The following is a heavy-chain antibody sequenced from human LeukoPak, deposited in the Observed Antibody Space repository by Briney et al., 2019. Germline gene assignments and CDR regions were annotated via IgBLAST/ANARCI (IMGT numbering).Heavy chain of an antibody. V-gene: IGHV4-61*02. D-gene: IGHD3-22*01. CDR1: GGSISSGSYY. J-gene: IGHJ4*02. Sequence: PSETLSLTRTVSGGSISSGSYYWSWIRQPAGKGLEWIGRIYTSGSTNYNPSLKSRVTISVDTSKNQFSLKLSSVTAADTAVYYCARGAYYYDSSGYYQIDYWGQGTLVTVSS. CDR3: ARGAYYYDSSGYYQIDY. CDR2: IYTSGST.